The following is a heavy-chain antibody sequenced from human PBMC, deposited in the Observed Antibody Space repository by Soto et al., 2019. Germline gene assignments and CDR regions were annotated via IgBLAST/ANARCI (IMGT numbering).Heavy chain of an antibody. CDR1: GFTFSSYA. J-gene: IGHJ4*02. CDR2: ISYDGSNK. CDR3: ARNMRPFWDGSYSPSISPDY. V-gene: IGHV3-30-3*01. Sequence: QVQLVESGGGVVQPGRSLRLSCAASGFTFSSYAMNWVRQAPGKGLEWGAIISYDGSNKYYADSVKGRFTISRDNSKNTLYLQMNSLTVEDTAVYYCARNMRPFWDGSYSPSISPDYWGQGTQVTVSS. D-gene: IGHD3-3*01.